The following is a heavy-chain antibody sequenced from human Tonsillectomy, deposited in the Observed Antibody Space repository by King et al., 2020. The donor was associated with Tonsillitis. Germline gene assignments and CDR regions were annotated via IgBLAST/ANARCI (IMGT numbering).Heavy chain of an antibody. V-gene: IGHV3-23*04. D-gene: IGHD4-11*01. CDR2: ISGSGSST. Sequence: VQLVESGGGLVQPGGSLRLSCAASGFTFSSYAMSWVRQAPGKGLEWVSAISGSGSSTYYADSVKGRFTISRDNSKNTLYLQMNSLRAEDTAIYYCAKGSTVTTLDYYYYMDVWGKGTTVTVSS. J-gene: IGHJ6*03. CDR3: AKGSTVTTLDYYYYMDV. CDR1: GFTFSSYA.